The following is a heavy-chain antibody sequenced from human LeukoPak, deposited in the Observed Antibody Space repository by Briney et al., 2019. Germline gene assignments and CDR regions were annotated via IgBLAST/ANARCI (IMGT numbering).Heavy chain of an antibody. CDR1: GYTFTSYG. Sequence: ASVKVSCKASGYTFTSYGISWVRQAPGQGLEWRGWISAYNGNTNYAQKLQGRVTMTTDTSTSTAYMELRSLRSDDTAVYYCARGGWYDFWSGYVYYFDYWGQGTLVTVSS. V-gene: IGHV1-18*01. J-gene: IGHJ4*02. CDR2: ISAYNGNT. D-gene: IGHD3-3*01. CDR3: ARGGWYDFWSGYVYYFDY.